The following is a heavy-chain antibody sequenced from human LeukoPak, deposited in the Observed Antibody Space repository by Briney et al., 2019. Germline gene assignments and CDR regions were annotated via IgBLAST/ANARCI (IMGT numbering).Heavy chain of an antibody. CDR1: GFTFEDYA. J-gene: IGHJ6*03. D-gene: IGHD3-22*01. V-gene: IGHV3-20*04. CDR2: INWNGDNT. Sequence: TGGSLRLSCAASGFTFEDYAMSWVRQAPGKGLEWVSGINWNGDNTGSADSVKGRFTISRDNAKNSLDLQMNSLRAEDTAVYYCASVLDYYDSSGYYRHYYYYYMDVWGKGTTVTVSS. CDR3: ASVLDYYDSSGYYRHYYYYYMDV.